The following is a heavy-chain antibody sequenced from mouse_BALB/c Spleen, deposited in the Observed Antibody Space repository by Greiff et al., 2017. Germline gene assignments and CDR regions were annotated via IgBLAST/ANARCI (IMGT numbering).Heavy chain of an antibody. Sequence: VQLQQSGAELVKPGASVKLSCTASGFNIKDTYMHWVKQRPEQGLEWIGRIDPANGNTKYDPKFQGKATITADTSSNTAYLQLSSLTSEDTAVYYCAREELLRLPYYYAMDYWGQGTSVTVSS. CDR1: GFNIKDTY. V-gene: IGHV14-3*02. CDR3: AREELLRLPYYYAMDY. J-gene: IGHJ4*01. D-gene: IGHD1-2*01. CDR2: IDPANGNT.